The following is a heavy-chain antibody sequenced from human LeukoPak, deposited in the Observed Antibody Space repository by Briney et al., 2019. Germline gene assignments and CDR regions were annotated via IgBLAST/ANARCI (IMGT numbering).Heavy chain of an antibody. J-gene: IGHJ4*02. Sequence: GGSLRLSCAAVGFTFSSYGLSWVRQAPGKGLEWVSAISGGGGNTYYADSVKGRFTISRDNSKNTLYLQMNSLRADDTAVYYCAKDLYYDSSGYQFDYWGQGTLVTVSS. CDR2: ISGGGGNT. CDR1: GFTFSSYG. D-gene: IGHD3-22*01. CDR3: AKDLYYDSSGYQFDY. V-gene: IGHV3-23*01.